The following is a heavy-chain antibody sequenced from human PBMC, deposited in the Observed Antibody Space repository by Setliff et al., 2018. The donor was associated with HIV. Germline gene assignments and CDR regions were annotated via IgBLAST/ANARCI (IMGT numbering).Heavy chain of an antibody. CDR3: ARGRKAVGDWFDP. CDR1: GGSINYYY. CDR2: IHSNGNT. V-gene: IGHV4-4*07. Sequence: SETLSLTCTVSGGSINYYYWNWIRQPDGKGLEWLGRIHSNGNTNFNPSLKSRINMSVDMSKNQVSMKLTSVAAADTALYYCARGRKAVGDWFDPWGQGIQVTVSS. J-gene: IGHJ5*02. D-gene: IGHD1-26*01.